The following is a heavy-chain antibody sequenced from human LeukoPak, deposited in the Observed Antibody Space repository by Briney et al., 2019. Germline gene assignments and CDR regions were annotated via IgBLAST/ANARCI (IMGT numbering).Heavy chain of an antibody. J-gene: IGHJ4*02. V-gene: IGHV3-30*02. CDR2: IRYDGNNK. CDR3: ARDHIPYISGCCEY. CDR1: GFTFTTYG. D-gene: IGHD6-19*01. Sequence: GGSQRLSCAASGFTFTTYGMHWVRQAPGKGLDWVAFIRYDGNNKAYADSVKGRFTISRDNSKNTLYLQMNSLRAEDTAVYYCARDHIPYISGCCEYWGQGTLVTVSS.